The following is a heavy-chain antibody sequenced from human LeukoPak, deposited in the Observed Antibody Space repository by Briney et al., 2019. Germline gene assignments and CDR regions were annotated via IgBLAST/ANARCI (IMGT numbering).Heavy chain of an antibody. CDR1: GSTFSSYG. CDR3: AKDRDSSGYIDY. D-gene: IGHD3-22*01. V-gene: IGHV3-30*18. J-gene: IGHJ4*02. CDR2: ISYDGSNK. Sequence: GGSLRLSCAASGSTFSSYGMHWVRQAPGKGLEWVAVISYDGSNKYYADSVKGRFTISRDNSKNTLYLQMNSLRAEDTAVYYCAKDRDSSGYIDYWGQGTLVTVSS.